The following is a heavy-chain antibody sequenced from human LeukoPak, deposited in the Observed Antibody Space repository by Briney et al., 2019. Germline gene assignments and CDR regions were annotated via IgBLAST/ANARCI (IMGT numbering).Heavy chain of an antibody. J-gene: IGHJ5*02. Sequence: KESGPTLVKPTQTLTLTCTLSGFSLSTSGVGVGWIRQPPGKALEWLALIYWDDDKRYNPSLKSRLTITKDTSKNQVVLTMTNMDPVDTATYYCAHRRTWNSGWDRGWFDPWGQGTLVTVSS. V-gene: IGHV2-5*02. D-gene: IGHD1-7*01. CDR3: AHRRTWNSGWDRGWFDP. CDR2: IYWDDDK. CDR1: GFSLSTSGVG.